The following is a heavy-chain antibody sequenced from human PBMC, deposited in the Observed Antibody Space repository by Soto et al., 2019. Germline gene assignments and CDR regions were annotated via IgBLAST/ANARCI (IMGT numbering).Heavy chain of an antibody. Sequence: GGSLRLSCATSGFTFSGYAMTWVRQAPGKGLNWVSAITSGGDTFFADSVKGRFTISRDHSKNTFYLQMNSLTAEDTAVYYCAKGQSSGASRFFFDYWGQGTLVTVSS. D-gene: IGHD3-22*01. J-gene: IGHJ4*02. CDR1: GFTFSGYA. CDR3: AKGQSSGASRFFFDY. CDR2: ITSGGDT. V-gene: IGHV3-23*01.